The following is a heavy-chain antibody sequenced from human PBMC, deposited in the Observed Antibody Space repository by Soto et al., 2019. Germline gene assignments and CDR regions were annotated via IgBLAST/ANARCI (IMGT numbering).Heavy chain of an antibody. CDR1: GFTFSDYA. V-gene: IGHV3-23*01. Sequence: PGGSLRLSCAASGFTFSDYAMTWVRQAPGRGLDWVSCINGGGDITYYADSVKGRFTISRDNSKNTLYLQMNSLRAEDAAAYYCARAPGYSISWLDYWGLGTLVTVSS. D-gene: IGHD6-13*01. J-gene: IGHJ4*02. CDR3: ARAPGYSISWLDY. CDR2: INGGGDIT.